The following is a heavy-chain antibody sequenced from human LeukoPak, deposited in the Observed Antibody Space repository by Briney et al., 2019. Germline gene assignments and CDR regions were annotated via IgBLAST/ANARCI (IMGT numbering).Heavy chain of an antibody. CDR3: ATTKQARRYFDY. CDR2: INPSGGNT. D-gene: IGHD1-1*01. J-gene: IGHJ4*02. CDR1: GFTFSSNP. V-gene: IGHV3-23*01. Sequence: GGSLRLSCAGSGFTFSSNPLSWARQAPGKGLEWVSAINPSGGNTYYADSVRGRFTISRDNSKSTLYLQMNTLRAEDTAVYYCATTKQARRYFDYWGQGTLVTVSS.